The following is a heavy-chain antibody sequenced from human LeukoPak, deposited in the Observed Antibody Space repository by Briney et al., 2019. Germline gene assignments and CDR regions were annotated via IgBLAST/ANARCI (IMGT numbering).Heavy chain of an antibody. D-gene: IGHD1-7*01. Sequence: GGSLRLSCAASGFTFSSYWMSWVRQAPGKGLEWVANIKQDGSEKYYVDSVKGRFTISRDNAKNSLYLQMNSLRAEDTAVYYCAKSPPPPGLGLPGFDYWGQGTLVTVSS. CDR1: GFTFSSYW. CDR3: AKSPPPPGLGLPGFDY. CDR2: IKQDGSEK. J-gene: IGHJ4*02. V-gene: IGHV3-7*01.